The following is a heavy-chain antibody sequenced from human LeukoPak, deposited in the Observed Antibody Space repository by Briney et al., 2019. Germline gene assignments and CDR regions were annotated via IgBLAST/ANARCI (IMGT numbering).Heavy chain of an antibody. J-gene: IGHJ4*02. CDR1: GGSISSGGYY. CDR2: IYYSGST. CDR3: ARAHIAVAGVGH. D-gene: IGHD6-19*01. V-gene: IGHV4-31*03. Sequence: SETLSLTCTVSGGSISSGGYYWSWIRQHPGKGLEWIGYIYYSGSTYYNPSLKSRVTISVDTSKNQFSLKLSSVTAADTAVYYCARAHIAVAGVGHWGQGTLVTVSS.